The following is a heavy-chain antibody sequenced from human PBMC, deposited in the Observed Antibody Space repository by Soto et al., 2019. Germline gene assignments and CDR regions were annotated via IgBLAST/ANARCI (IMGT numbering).Heavy chain of an antibody. CDR2: ISSSSGTI. CDR1: GFTFSDYY. D-gene: IGHD6-13*01. CDR3: ARGTYRSKTDFDY. Sequence: SLRLSCAASGFTFSDYYMTWIRQAPGSGLEWVSYISSSSGTISYANSVKGRFTISRDNAQNSLYLQMTSLRAEDTAVYYCARGTYRSKTDFDYWGQGTLVTVSS. V-gene: IGHV3-11*01. J-gene: IGHJ4*02.